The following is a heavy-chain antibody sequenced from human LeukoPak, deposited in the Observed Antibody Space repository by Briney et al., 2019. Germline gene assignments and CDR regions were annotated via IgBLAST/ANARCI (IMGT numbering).Heavy chain of an antibody. CDR1: GFTFSSYA. D-gene: IGHD3-3*01. Sequence: GGSLRLSCAASGFTFSSYAMSWVRQAPGKGLEWVSAISGSGGSTYYADSVKGRFAISRDNSKNTLYLQMNSLRAEDTAVYYCAKDGDFWSGYYLDYWGQGTLVTVSS. CDR2: ISGSGGST. J-gene: IGHJ4*02. CDR3: AKDGDFWSGYYLDY. V-gene: IGHV3-23*01.